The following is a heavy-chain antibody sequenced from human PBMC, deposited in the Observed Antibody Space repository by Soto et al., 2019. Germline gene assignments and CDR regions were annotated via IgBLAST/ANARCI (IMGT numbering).Heavy chain of an antibody. D-gene: IGHD1-26*01. CDR3: ARSSGGNFGIIIEGPNWLAP. CDR1: RDTFTSYY. CDR2: INPHGGST. J-gene: IGHJ5*02. Sequence: ASVKVSCKAPRDTFTSYYINWVLQAPGQGLEWMGVINPHGGSTAYAQKFKGRVTLTRDTSASTVYMEVSSLTSEDTAMYYCARSSGGNFGIIIEGPNWLAPWAKGTRVTVSP. V-gene: IGHV1-46*01.